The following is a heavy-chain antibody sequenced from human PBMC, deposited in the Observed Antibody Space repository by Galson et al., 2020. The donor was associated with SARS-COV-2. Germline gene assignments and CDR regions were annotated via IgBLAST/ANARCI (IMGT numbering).Heavy chain of an antibody. V-gene: IGHV4-39*07. CDR2: IYYSGST. D-gene: IGHD6-19*01. CDR3: ARDSGSPESSAWGVEYFGS. Sequence: SQTLSLTCTVSGGSISSNIYYWGWIRQPPGKGLEWSGSIYYSGSTYYNPSLKSRVTISVDTSKNQFSLKLSSVTAADTAVYYCARDSGSPESSAWGVEYFGSWGQGTLVTVSS. J-gene: IGHJ4*02. CDR1: GGSISSNIYY.